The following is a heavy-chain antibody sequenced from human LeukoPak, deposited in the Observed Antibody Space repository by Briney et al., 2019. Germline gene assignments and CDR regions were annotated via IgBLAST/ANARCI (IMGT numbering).Heavy chain of an antibody. CDR2: ISAYNGNT. V-gene: IGHV1-18*01. CDR1: GYTSTSYG. CDR3: ARIRPDYDYGDY. J-gene: IGHJ4*02. Sequence: ASVKVSCKASGYTSTSYGISWVRQAPGQGLEWMGWISAYNGNTNYAQKLQGRVTMTTDTSTSTAYMELRSLRSDDTAVYYCARIRPDYDYGDYWGQGTLVTVSS. D-gene: IGHD4/OR15-4a*01.